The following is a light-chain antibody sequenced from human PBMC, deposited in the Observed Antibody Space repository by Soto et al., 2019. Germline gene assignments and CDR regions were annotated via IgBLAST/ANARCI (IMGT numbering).Light chain of an antibody. CDR1: QDISKY. Sequence: DIQMTQSASSLPASVGDTVTISCQASQDISKYLNWFQQKPGKAPKLLIYDVLNVETGVPSRFSGRGSGTDFTLIISNLQPEDFATDYCQQYDQLPITFGGGTKVDI. CDR3: QQYDQLPIT. CDR2: DVL. J-gene: IGKJ4*01. V-gene: IGKV1-33*01.